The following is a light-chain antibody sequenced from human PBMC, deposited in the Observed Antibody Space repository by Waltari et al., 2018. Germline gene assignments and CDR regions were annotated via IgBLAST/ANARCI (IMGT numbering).Light chain of an antibody. V-gene: IGKV3-11*01. Sequence: EVVLTQSPATLSLSPGERATLFCRASQSVSRYLAWYQQKPGKAPRLLIYDASNGAAGVPARFSGSGSGTDYSLTSSSLEPEDFAVYYCQQRSRWPMTFGQGTKLEIK. CDR2: DAS. CDR1: QSVSRY. CDR3: QQRSRWPMT. J-gene: IGKJ2*01.